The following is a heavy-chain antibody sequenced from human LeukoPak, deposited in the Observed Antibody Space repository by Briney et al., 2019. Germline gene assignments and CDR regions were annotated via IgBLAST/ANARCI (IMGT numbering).Heavy chain of an antibody. V-gene: IGHV3-23*01. CDR2: ISGSGGST. D-gene: IGHD5-18*01. Sequence: PGGSLRLSCAASGFTFSSYAMSWVRQAPGKGLEWVSAISGSGGSTYYADSVKGRFTISRDNSRNTLYLQMNSLRAEDTAVYYCAKELILQLWPSCFDHWGQGTLVTVSS. J-gene: IGHJ4*02. CDR3: AKELILQLWPSCFDH. CDR1: GFTFSSYA.